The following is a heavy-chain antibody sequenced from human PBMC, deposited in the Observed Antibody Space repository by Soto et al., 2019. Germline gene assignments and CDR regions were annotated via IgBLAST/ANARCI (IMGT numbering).Heavy chain of an antibody. J-gene: IGHJ4*02. Sequence: ASVKVSCKASGYTFTSYDSNLVRQATVQGLEWMGWMNPNSGNTGYAQKFQGRVTMTRNTSISTAYMELSSLRSEDTAVYYCASRGVVVPAAARNYFDYWGQGTLVTVSS. CDR3: ASRGVVVPAAARNYFDY. CDR2: MNPNSGNT. V-gene: IGHV1-8*01. D-gene: IGHD2-2*01. CDR1: GYTFTSYD.